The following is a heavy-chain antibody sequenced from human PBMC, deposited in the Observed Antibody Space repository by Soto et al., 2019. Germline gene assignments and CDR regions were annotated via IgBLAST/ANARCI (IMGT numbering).Heavy chain of an antibody. J-gene: IGHJ6*03. CDR2: IYHSGST. Sequence: SETLSLTCAVSSGSISSSNWWSWVRQPPGKGLEWIGEIYHSGSTNYNPSLKSRVTISVDKSKNQFSLKLSFVTAADTAVYYCARTAQVPGYCSSTSCSYYYYYMDVWGKGTTVTVSS. CDR1: SGSISSSNW. D-gene: IGHD2-2*01. V-gene: IGHV4-4*02. CDR3: ARTAQVPGYCSSTSCSYYYYYMDV.